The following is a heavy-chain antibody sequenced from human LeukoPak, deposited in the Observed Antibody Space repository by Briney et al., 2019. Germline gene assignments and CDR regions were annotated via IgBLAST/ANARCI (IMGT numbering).Heavy chain of an antibody. V-gene: IGHV1-18*01. CDR1: GYTFNRYG. Sequence: ASVKVSCTASGYTFNRYGISWVRQSPGQGLEWMGWISAKNGNTIYAQKVQGRVTLTTDTSTSTAYMELRSLRSDDTGIYYCARDTEWEKNPDYFDCWGKRHLDTVSS. CDR2: ISAKNGNT. J-gene: IGHJ4*02. D-gene: IGHD1-26*01. CDR3: ARDTEWEKNPDYFDC.